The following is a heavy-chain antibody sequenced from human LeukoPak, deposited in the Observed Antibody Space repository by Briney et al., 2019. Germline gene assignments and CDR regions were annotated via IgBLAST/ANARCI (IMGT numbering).Heavy chain of an antibody. V-gene: IGHV4-59*08. CDR3: ARHEGHRGYSYGLDY. D-gene: IGHD5-18*01. J-gene: IGHJ4*02. Sequence: SETLPLTCTVSGGSISSYYWSWIRQPPGKGLEWIGYIYYSGSTNYNPSLKSRVTISVDTSKNQFSLKLSSVTAADTAVYYCARHEGHRGYSYGLDYWGQGTLVTVSS. CDR2: IYYSGST. CDR1: GGSISSYY.